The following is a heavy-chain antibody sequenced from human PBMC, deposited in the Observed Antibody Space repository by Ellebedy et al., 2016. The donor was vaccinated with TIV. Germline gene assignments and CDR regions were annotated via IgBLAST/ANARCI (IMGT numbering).Heavy chain of an antibody. CDR3: AKGRGGGSDSSAPRYYFDS. CDR1: GFTFSSYA. V-gene: IGHV3-23*01. CDR2: ISNTGSRT. D-gene: IGHD6-19*01. Sequence: PGGSLRLSCAASGFTFSSYAMSWVRQAPGKGLEWVSTISNTGSRTYYADSVEGRFIISRDNSKRTRYLQMNSLRAEETAIYYCAKGRGGGSDSSAPRYYFDSWGVGTLVTVSS. J-gene: IGHJ4*02.